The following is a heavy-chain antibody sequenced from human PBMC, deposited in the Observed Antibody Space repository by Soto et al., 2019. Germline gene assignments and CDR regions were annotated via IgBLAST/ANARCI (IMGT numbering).Heavy chain of an antibody. D-gene: IGHD3-9*01. CDR1: GFTVSSNY. CDR2: IYSGGST. Sequence: EVQLVETGGGLIQPGGSLRLSCAASGFTVSSNYMNWVRQAPGKGLEWVSVIYSGGSTYYANSVKGRFTISRDNTRNMLYLQMNNLRAEDTAVYYCARAPYYDILTGYPHDAFDIWGQGTVVTVSS. CDR3: ARAPYYDILTGYPHDAFDI. J-gene: IGHJ3*02. V-gene: IGHV3-53*02.